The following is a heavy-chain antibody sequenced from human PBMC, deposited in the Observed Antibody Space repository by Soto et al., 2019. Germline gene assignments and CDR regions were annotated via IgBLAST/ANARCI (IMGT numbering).Heavy chain of an antibody. V-gene: IGHV4-34*01. Sequence: QVQLQQWGAGLLKPSETLSLTCAVYGGSFSGYYWSWIRQPPGKGLEWIGEINHSGSTNYNPSLKSRVTISVDTSKNQFSLKLSSVTDADTAVYYCARGYQSSYSSGWFDAFDIWGQGTMVTVSS. CDR1: GGSFSGYY. D-gene: IGHD6-19*01. CDR3: ARGYQSSYSSGWFDAFDI. J-gene: IGHJ3*02. CDR2: INHSGST.